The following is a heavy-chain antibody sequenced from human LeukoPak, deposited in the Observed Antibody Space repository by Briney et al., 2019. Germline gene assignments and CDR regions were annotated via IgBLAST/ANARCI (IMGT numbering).Heavy chain of an antibody. D-gene: IGHD3-3*01. Sequence: PGGSLRLSCAASGFTVSSNYTSWVRQAPGKGLEWVSVIYSGGSTYYADSVKGRFTISRDNSKNTLYLQMNSLRAEDTAVYYCAKCGTIFGVVKCVNWFDPWGQGTLVTVSS. CDR2: IYSGGST. J-gene: IGHJ5*02. CDR1: GFTVSSNY. CDR3: AKCGTIFGVVKCVNWFDP. V-gene: IGHV3-53*01.